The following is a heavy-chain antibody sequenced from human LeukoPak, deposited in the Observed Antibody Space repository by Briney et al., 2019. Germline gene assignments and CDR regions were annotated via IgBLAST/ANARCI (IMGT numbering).Heavy chain of an antibody. CDR2: INPSGGST. V-gene: IGHV1-46*01. J-gene: IGHJ4*02. CDR3: ASVLWFGELLSPYLDY. CDR1: GYTFTSYG. Sequence: ASVKVSCKASGYTFTSYGISWVRQAPGQGLEWMGIINPSGGSTGYAQKFQGRVTMTRDTSTSTVYMELSSLRSEDTAVYYCASVLWFGELLSPYLDYWGQGTLVTVSS. D-gene: IGHD3-10*01.